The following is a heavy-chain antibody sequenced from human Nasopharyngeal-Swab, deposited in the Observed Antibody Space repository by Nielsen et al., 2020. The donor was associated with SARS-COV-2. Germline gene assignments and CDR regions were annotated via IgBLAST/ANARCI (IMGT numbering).Heavy chain of an antibody. CDR2: LYYSGST. Sequence: RHAPGKGLEWIGYLYYSGSTFYNPSLKSGATISLDTSKNQLSLKLNSVTAADTAMYYCARVLTGSHDAFDIWGQGTMVTVSS. CDR3: ARVLTGSHDAFDI. D-gene: IGHD3-9*01. J-gene: IGHJ3*02. V-gene: IGHV4-59*01.